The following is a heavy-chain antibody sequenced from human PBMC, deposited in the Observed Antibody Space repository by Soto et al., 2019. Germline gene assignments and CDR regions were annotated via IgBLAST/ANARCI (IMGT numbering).Heavy chain of an antibody. CDR1: GGSISSSSYY. V-gene: IGHV4-39*01. CDR3: ARADLRGALDY. J-gene: IGHJ4*02. CDR2: IYYSGST. D-gene: IGHD3-3*01. Sequence: SETLSLTCTVSGGSISSSSYYWGWIRQPPGKGLEWIGSIYYSGSTYYNPSLKSRVTISVDTSKNQFSLKLSSVTAADTAVYYCARADLRGALDYWGQGTLVTVSS.